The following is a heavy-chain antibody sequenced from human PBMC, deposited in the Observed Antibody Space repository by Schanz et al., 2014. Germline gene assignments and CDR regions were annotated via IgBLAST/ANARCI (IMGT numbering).Heavy chain of an antibody. J-gene: IGHJ4*01. CDR3: TRSAGRDFWSGYYTRFDD. CDR1: GYTFTTYA. CDR2: ISAYNGNT. Sequence: QVQLVQSGAEVKKPGASVRVSCKASGYTFTTYAMSWVRQAPGQGLEWMEWISAYNGNTKYPQKLQGRVNLSTDASTSTVYMELRILRADDTAVYYGTRSAGRDFWSGYYTRFDDWGQGTPVTVSS. D-gene: IGHD3-3*01. V-gene: IGHV1-18*01.